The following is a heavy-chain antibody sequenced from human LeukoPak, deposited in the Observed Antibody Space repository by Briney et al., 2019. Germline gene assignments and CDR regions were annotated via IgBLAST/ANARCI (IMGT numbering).Heavy chain of an antibody. CDR1: GGSIRNYY. J-gene: IGHJ4*02. CDR2: IYYSGST. V-gene: IGHV4-59*08. D-gene: IGHD2-15*01. CDR3: ARKGGTFDY. Sequence: PSETLSLTCTVSGGSIRNYYWSWLRQPPGKGLEWIGYIYYSGSTNYNPSLKSRVTISVDTPKNQFSLKLSSVTAADTAVYYCARKGGTFDYWGQGTLVTVSS.